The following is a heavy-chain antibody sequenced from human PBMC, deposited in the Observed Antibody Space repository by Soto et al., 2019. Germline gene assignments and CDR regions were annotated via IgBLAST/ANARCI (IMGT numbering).Heavy chain of an antibody. J-gene: IGHJ4*02. CDR3: ASSRTGGIFRY. CDR2: ARNDPSARTT. Sequence: EMQLVESGGGLVQPGGSLRLTCVASGLTFSDYHMECVRQAPGKGLEWIGRARNDPSARTTEHAASVRGRFTTSRDDSNNSLYLQMNSLKTEDTVMYYCASSRTGGIFRYWVQGTLVTVSS. V-gene: IGHV3-72*01. D-gene: IGHD3-16*01. CDR1: GLTFSDYH.